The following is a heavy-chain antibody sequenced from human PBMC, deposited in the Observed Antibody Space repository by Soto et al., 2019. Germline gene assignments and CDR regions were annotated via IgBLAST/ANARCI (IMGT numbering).Heavy chain of an antibody. CDR1: VGSVSINSGG. CDR2: TYYRSKWYY. Sequence: PSHTHSRTCAITVGSVSINSGGWSLVRQSPSRGLEWLGRTYYRSKWYYEYAVSVRGRITINPDTSKNQYSLQLNSVTPEDTAVYFCARGEQYSGRIFDYWGQGTLVTVSS. D-gene: IGHD1-26*01. V-gene: IGHV6-1*01. J-gene: IGHJ4*01. CDR3: ARGEQYSGRIFDY.